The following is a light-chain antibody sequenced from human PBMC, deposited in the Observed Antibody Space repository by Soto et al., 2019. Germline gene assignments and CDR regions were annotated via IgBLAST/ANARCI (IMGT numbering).Light chain of an antibody. CDR1: SSDFGIYNS. CDR3: STFTSSSSYV. J-gene: IGLJ1*01. V-gene: IGLV2-14*03. Sequence: QSVLTQPASVSGSPGQSITLLCTGTSSDFGIYNSVSWYQQHPGKTPKLMIHDVTTRPPGDPGCFSGSRSGDAAPLTISGLQAEDEADNYCSTFTSSSSYVFGPGTKVTVL. CDR2: DVT.